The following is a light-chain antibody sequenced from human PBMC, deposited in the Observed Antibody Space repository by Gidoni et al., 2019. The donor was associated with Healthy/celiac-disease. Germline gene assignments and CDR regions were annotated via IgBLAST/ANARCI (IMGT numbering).Light chain of an antibody. Sequence: EFVLTQSPATLSLSPGERATPTCRASQSASSYLAWYQQEPGQAPRLLIDDASNRATGLPARCSGSGSGTDFTLTISGLEPEDFAVYYWQKRSNWTFGRGTKVEIK. CDR1: QSASSY. CDR3: QKRSNWT. CDR2: DAS. J-gene: IGKJ1*01. V-gene: IGKV3-11*01.